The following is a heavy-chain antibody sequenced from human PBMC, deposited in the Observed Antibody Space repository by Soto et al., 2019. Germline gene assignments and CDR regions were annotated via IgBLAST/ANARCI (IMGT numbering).Heavy chain of an antibody. D-gene: IGHD5-18*01. V-gene: IGHV1-46*01. Sequence: ASVKVSCKASGHSITSHFMHWVRQAPGQGLEWMGIIGPSGGSTNYAQKFQGRLTMTRDTSTSTVYMEMSSLRSEDTAVYYCARVNTAMAEPFDYWGQGTPVTVSS. CDR2: IGPSGGST. CDR3: ARVNTAMAEPFDY. CDR1: GHSITSHF. J-gene: IGHJ4*02.